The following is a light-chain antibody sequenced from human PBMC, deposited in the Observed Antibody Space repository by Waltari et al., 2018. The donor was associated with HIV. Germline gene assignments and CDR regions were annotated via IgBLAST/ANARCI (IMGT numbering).Light chain of an antibody. CDR3: QQYNGYPLT. CDR1: QSISSG. J-gene: IGKJ4*01. V-gene: IGKV1-5*03. CDR2: KAS. Sequence: DLQMTQPPSTLSASVGDRVIITCRASQSISSGLAWYQQRPWRAPNLLIYKASSLRSGVPSRFSGSGSGTEFTLTISSLQPDDFATYYCQQYNGYPLTFGGGTKVEIK.